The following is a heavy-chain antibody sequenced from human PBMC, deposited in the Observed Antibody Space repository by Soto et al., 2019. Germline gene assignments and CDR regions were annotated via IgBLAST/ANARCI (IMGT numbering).Heavy chain of an antibody. CDR1: GGSISSSSYY. V-gene: IGHV4-39*01. CDR3: ARLPGIAVAGFFQH. J-gene: IGHJ1*01. D-gene: IGHD6-19*01. Sequence: QLQLQESGPGLVKPSETLSLTCTVSGGSISSSSYYWGWIRQPPGKGLEWIGSIYYSGSTYYNPSLKSRVTISVDTSKNQFSLKLSSVTAADTAVYYCARLPGIAVAGFFQHWGQGTLVTVSS. CDR2: IYYSGST.